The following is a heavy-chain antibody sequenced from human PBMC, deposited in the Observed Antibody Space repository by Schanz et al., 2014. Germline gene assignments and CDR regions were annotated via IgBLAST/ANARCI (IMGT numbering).Heavy chain of an antibody. CDR2: IYHSGST. J-gene: IGHJ5*01. D-gene: IGHD4-17*01. Sequence: QLQLQESGSGLVKPSQTLSLTCGVSGGSISSGGSSWNWIRLPPGKGLEWIGYIYHSGSTYYNPSLKSRFTISGDNSKNPFSLHLNSLSAADTAVYYCARSPGDSPGWFDSWGQGTLVTVSS. V-gene: IGHV4-30-2*01. CDR1: GGSISSGGSS. CDR3: ARSPGDSPGWFDS.